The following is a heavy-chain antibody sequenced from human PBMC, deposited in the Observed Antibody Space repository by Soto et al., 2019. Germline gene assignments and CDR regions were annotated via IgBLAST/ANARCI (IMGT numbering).Heavy chain of an antibody. CDR1: GFSLITSGVG. CDR2: IYWNGDE. V-gene: IGHV2-5*01. D-gene: IGHD6-6*01. Sequence: QSILKESGPTLVTPTQTLTLTFSFSGFSLITSGVGVGWIRQPPRTALEWLAHIYWNGDEHYRPSLKSRFSITKDTSISQIVLTMTNTDPVDTVTYYCAGGLDARPVYAFYVWGQQKMVAVSS. J-gene: IGHJ3*01. CDR3: AGGLDARPVYAFYV.